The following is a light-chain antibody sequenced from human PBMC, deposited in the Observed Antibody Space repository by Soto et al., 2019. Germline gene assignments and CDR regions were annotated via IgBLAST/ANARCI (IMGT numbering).Light chain of an antibody. V-gene: IGLV2-23*01. CDR3: CSYAGSQV. Sequence: QSALTQPASVSGSPGQSITISCTGTSSDVGSYNLVSWYQQHPGKAPKLMIYEGSKRPSGVSNRFSGSKSGSTASLTISGLQAEDEADYYCCSYAGSQVFGGGTKVTVL. CDR2: EGS. J-gene: IGLJ3*02. CDR1: SSDVGSYNL.